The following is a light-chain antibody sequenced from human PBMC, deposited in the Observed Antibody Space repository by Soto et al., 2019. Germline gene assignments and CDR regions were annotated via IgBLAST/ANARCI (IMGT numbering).Light chain of an antibody. CDR1: QDINKF. CDR3: QQLKTYPYT. CDR2: SAS. V-gene: IGKV1-9*01. Sequence: QLTQSPSSLSASVGDRVPLTCRASQDINKFLAWFQQTPGKAPKLLVYSASTLHSGVPSRFSGSGSGTDFALSISSLQPEDFATYYCQQLKTYPYTFGQGTRLDIK. J-gene: IGKJ2*01.